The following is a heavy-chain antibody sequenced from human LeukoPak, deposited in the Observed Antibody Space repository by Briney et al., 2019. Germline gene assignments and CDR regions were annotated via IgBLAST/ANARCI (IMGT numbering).Heavy chain of an antibody. CDR1: GVSISSYY. CDR2: IYTSGST. J-gene: IGHJ4*02. Sequence: PSETLSLTCTVSGVSISSYYWSWIRQPAGKGLEWIGRIYTSGSTNYNPSLKSRVTMSVDTSKNQFSLKLSSVTAADTAVYYCARGSRDYGSGSYTQWGQGTLVTVSS. CDR3: ARGSRDYGSGSYTQ. V-gene: IGHV4-4*07. D-gene: IGHD3-10*01.